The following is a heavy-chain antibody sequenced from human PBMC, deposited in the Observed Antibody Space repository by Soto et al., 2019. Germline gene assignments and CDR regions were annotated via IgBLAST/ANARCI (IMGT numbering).Heavy chain of an antibody. V-gene: IGHV3-30*04. CDR3: AAELGNTGYDGHDY. D-gene: IGHD5-12*01. CDR1: GLTFSRYA. J-gene: IGHJ4*02. Sequence: QVQLVESGGGVVQPGRSLRLSCAASGLTFSRYAMHWVRQAPGKGLEWVAVIIYDGSNKHYADSVQDRFTISRDNSKNTLYLPMNSMRSEDKAVYYCAAELGNTGYDGHDYWGQGTLVTVAS. CDR2: IIYDGSNK.